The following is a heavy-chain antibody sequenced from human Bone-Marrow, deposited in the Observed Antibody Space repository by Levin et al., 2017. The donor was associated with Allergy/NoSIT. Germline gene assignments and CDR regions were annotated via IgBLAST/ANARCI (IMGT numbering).Heavy chain of an antibody. CDR2: ISGDGTNR. V-gene: IGHV3-30*04. CDR1: GFTFSNHP. J-gene: IGHJ6*02. CDR3: ARTLQTRVGQLFPGRYYYYDYAMDV. Sequence: PGGSLRLSCEASGFTFSNHPMHWVRQAPGKGLEWVAAISGDGTNRYYADSLGGRITISRANSQNTLFLQLNSLRDEDTALYYCARTLQTRVGQLFPGRYYYYDYAMDVWGQGTTVTVSS. D-gene: IGHD1-1*01.